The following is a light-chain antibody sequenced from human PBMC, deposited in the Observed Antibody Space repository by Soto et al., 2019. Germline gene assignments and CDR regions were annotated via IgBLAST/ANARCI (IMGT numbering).Light chain of an antibody. J-gene: IGLJ2*01. V-gene: IGLV2-14*03. CDR3: SSYTFISTLAL. CDR2: DVT. Sequence: QSALTQPASVSGSPGQSITISCTGTSSDVGGYNYVSWYQHHPGKAPKLMIYDVTNRPSGVSNRFSGSKSGNTASLTISGLQAEDEADYYCSSYTFISTLALFGGGTKLTVL. CDR1: SSDVGGYNY.